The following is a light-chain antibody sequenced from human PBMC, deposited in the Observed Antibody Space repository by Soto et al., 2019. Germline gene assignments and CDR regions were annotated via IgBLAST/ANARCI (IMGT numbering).Light chain of an antibody. CDR1: QSVSSN. CDR3: EQYNNWPLT. Sequence: EIVMTQSPATLSVSPGERVTLSCRASQSVSSNLAWYQQKPGQAPRLLIYGASTRATGIPARFSGSGSGTEFTLTISSLQSEDFAVYYCEQYNNWPLTFGRGTKVEIK. V-gene: IGKV3-15*01. CDR2: GAS. J-gene: IGKJ1*01.